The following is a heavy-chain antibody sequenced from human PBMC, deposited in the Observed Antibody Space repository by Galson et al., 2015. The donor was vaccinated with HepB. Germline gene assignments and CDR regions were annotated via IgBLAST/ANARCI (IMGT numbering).Heavy chain of an antibody. V-gene: IGHV3-21*01. CDR1: GFTFSSYS. CDR3: ARGKIGMRQQLIFDY. CDR2: ISSSSSYI. Sequence: SLRLSCAASGFTFSSYSMNWVRQAPGKGLEWVSSISSSSSYIYYADSVKGRFTISRDNAKNSLYLQMNSLRAEDTAVYYCARGKIGMRQQLIFDYWGQGTLVTVSS. J-gene: IGHJ4*02. D-gene: IGHD6-13*01.